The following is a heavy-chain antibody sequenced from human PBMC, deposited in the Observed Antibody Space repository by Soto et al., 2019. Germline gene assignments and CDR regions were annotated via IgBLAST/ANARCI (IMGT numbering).Heavy chain of an antibody. CDR1: GGSFSGYF. V-gene: IGHV4-34*12. Sequence: SETLSLTYAVYGGSFSGYFWTWIRQTPGKGLEWIGEIIHSGTTNYNPSLKSRVTISVDTSKNHYSLKLRSATAADTAVYYCAREFVQIAVDTQGSWFDPWGQGTLVTVSS. J-gene: IGHJ5*02. CDR3: AREFVQIAVDTQGSWFDP. D-gene: IGHD6-19*01. CDR2: IIHSGTT.